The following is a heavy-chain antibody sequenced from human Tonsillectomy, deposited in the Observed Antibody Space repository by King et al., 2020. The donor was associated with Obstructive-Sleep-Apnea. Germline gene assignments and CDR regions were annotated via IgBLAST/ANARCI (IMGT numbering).Heavy chain of an antibody. J-gene: IGHJ4*02. V-gene: IGHV4-59*08. CDR3: ARHRGGEDSGGFGDYFDY. CDR1: GGSISNYY. CDR2: MFYSGNN. D-gene: IGHD4-23*01. Sequence: QLQESGPGLVKPSETLSLTCSVSGGSISNYYWSWIRQPPGKGLEWIGYMFYSGNNNSNPSLKSRVTISADTSKSHFSLRLSSVTAADTAVYYCARHRGGEDSGGFGDYFDYWGQGTLVTVSS.